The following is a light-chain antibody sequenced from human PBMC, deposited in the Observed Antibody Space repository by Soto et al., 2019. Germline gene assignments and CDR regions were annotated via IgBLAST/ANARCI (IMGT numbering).Light chain of an antibody. CDR2: GNS. CDR3: QSYDRSRSASYV. Sequence: QSVLTQPPSVSGAPGQRVTISCTGSSSNIGAGYDVHWYQQLPGTAPKLLIYGNSNRPSGVPDRFSGSKSGTSASLAITGHQTEDAAYYYCQSYDRSRSASYVFVTGTKLTVL. J-gene: IGLJ1*01. V-gene: IGLV1-40*01. CDR1: SSNIGAGYD.